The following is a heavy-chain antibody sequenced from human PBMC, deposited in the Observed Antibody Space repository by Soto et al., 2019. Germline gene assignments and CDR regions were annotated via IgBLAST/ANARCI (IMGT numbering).Heavy chain of an antibody. J-gene: IGHJ6*02. CDR1: GYTFTSYG. Sequence: ASVKVSCKASGYTFTSYGISWVRQAPGQGLEWMGWISAYNGNTNYAQKLQGRVTMTTDTSTSTAYMELRSLRSDDTAVYYCARDSGSYAVGYYYYGLAVWGQGTTVTVSS. CDR2: ISAYNGNT. CDR3: ARDSGSYAVGYYYYGLAV. V-gene: IGHV1-18*01. D-gene: IGHD1-26*01.